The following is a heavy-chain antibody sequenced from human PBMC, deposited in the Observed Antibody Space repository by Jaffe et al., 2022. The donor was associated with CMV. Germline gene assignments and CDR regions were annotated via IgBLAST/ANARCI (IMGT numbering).Heavy chain of an antibody. Sequence: QVQLVQSGAEVKKPGASVKVSCKASGYTFTGYYIHWVRQAPGQGLEWMGWINPNNGGTKYAQRFQGRVTMTRDTSISTAYMELSSLRSDDTAVCYCARVRHDFWSGYYSPSMDVWGQGTTVTVSS. CDR3: ARVRHDFWSGYYSPSMDV. CDR1: GYTFTGYY. V-gene: IGHV1-2*02. J-gene: IGHJ6*02. CDR2: INPNNGGT. D-gene: IGHD3-3*01.